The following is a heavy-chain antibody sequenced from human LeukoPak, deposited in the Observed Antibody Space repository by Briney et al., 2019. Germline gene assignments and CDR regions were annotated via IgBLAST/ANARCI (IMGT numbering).Heavy chain of an antibody. CDR3: ARVSAGGLFDY. CDR1: GVSISSYY. CDR2: IYYSGST. D-gene: IGHD1-1*01. V-gene: IGHV4-59*01. J-gene: IGHJ4*02. Sequence: SETLSLTCTVSGVSISSYYWSWIRQPPGKGLEWIGYIYYSGSTNYNPSLKSRVIISVDTSKNQFSLKLSSVTAADTAVYYCARVSAGGLFDYWGQGTLVTVSS.